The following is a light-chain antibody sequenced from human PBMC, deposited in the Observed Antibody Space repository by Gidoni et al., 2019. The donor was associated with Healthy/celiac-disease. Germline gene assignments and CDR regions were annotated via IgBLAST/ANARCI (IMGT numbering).Light chain of an antibody. J-gene: IGKJ2*01. CDR3: QQYDNLEYT. V-gene: IGKV1-33*01. Sequence: DLKMTQSPSSLSASVGDRVTITCQASQDISNNLNWYQQKPGKAPKLLIYDASTLETGIPSRFSGSGSGTDLTLTISSLQPEDIATYYCQQYDNLEYTFGQGTKLEIK. CDR1: QDISNN. CDR2: DAS.